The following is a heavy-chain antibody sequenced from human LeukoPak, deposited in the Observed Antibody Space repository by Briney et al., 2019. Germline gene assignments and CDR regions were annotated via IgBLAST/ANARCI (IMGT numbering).Heavy chain of an antibody. CDR2: IYSGGST. J-gene: IGHJ4*02. Sequence: RSGGSLRLSCAASEFSVGSNYMTWVRQAPGKGLEWVSLIYSGGSTYYADSVKGRFTISRDNSKNTLYLQMNSLRAEDTAVYYCARSIAVAGWPHHFDYWGQGTLVTVSS. V-gene: IGHV3-66*01. D-gene: IGHD6-19*01. CDR1: EFSVGSNY. CDR3: ARSIAVAGWPHHFDY.